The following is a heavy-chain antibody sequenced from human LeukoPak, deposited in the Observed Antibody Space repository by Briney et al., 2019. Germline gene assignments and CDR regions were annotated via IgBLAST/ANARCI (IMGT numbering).Heavy chain of an antibody. CDR3: ARNFGGYSYGSTMDS. J-gene: IGHJ4*02. CDR2: VYYSGST. CDR1: GGSINSGGYY. Sequence: SETLSLTCTVSGGSINSGGYYWSRIRQLPGKGLEWIGYVYYSGSTYYNPSLKSRLTISLDTSKNQFSLKLSSVTAADTAVYYCARNFGGYSYGSTMDSWGQGTLVTVSS. V-gene: IGHV4-31*03. D-gene: IGHD5-18*01.